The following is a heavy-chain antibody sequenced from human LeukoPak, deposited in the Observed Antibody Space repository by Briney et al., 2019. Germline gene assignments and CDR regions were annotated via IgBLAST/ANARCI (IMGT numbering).Heavy chain of an antibody. CDR3: AREDGYNSPYYFDY. CDR2: IYYSGST. D-gene: IGHD5-24*01. J-gene: IGHJ4*02. V-gene: IGHV4-61*08. CDR1: GGSISSGGYY. Sequence: PSETLSLTCTVSGGSISSGGYYWNWIRQHPGKGLEWIGYIYYSGSTYYNPSVKSRVTISVDTSKNQFSLKLRSVTAADTAVYYCAREDGYNSPYYFDYWGQGTLVTVSS.